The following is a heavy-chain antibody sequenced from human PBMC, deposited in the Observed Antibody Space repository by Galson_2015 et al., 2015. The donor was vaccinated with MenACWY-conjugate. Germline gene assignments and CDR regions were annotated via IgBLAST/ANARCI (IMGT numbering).Heavy chain of an antibody. CDR2: IYGGGST. J-gene: IGHJ2*01. CDR1: GFTVSSNY. V-gene: IGHV3-66*02. CDR3: ARVDGLTGDWYFDL. Sequence: SLRLSSAASGFTVSSNYMSWVRQAPGKGLEWVSVIYGGGSTYYADSVKGRFTISRDNSKNTLYLQMNSLRAEDTAVYYCARVDGLTGDWYFDLWGRGTLVTVSS. D-gene: IGHD7-27*01.